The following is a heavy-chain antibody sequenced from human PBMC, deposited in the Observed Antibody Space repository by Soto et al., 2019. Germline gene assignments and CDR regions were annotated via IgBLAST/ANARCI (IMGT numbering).Heavy chain of an antibody. CDR1: GGSISSGDCY. V-gene: IGHV4-61*08. Sequence: SETQSLTCTVSGGSISSGDCYWSWIRQPPGKGLEWIGYIYYSGSTNYNPSLKSRVTISVDTSKNQFSLKLSSVTAADTAVYYCARVVADYDSDYFDYWGQGTLVTVSS. CDR2: IYYSGST. D-gene: IGHD4-17*01. J-gene: IGHJ4*02. CDR3: ARVVADYDSDYFDY.